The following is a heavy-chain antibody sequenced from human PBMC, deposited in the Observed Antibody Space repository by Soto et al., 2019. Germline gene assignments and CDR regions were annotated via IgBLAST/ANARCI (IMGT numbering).Heavy chain of an antibody. CDR3: ARGGKYDSSGYYPNWFDP. CDR2: INHSGST. CDR1: GGSFSDYY. J-gene: IGHJ5*02. V-gene: IGHV4-34*01. Sequence: SETLSLTCAVYGGSFSDYYWTWVRQAPGRGLEWIGEINHSGSTYYNPSLKSRVTISVDTSKNQFSLKLSSVTAADTAVYYCARGGKYDSSGYYPNWFDPWGQGTLVTVSS. D-gene: IGHD3-22*01.